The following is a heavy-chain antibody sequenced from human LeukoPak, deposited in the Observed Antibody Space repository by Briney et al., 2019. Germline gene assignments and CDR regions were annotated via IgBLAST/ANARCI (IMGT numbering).Heavy chain of an antibody. CDR3: ARDPSLIGAVAGTQDY. CDR2: ISGSGGST. Sequence: GSLRLSCAASGFTFSSYAMSWVRQAPGKGLEWVSAISGSGGSTYYADSVKGRFTISRDNSKNTLYLQMNSLRAEDTAVYYCARDPSLIGAVAGTQDYWGQGTLVTVSS. D-gene: IGHD6-19*01. CDR1: GFTFSSYA. J-gene: IGHJ4*02. V-gene: IGHV3-23*01.